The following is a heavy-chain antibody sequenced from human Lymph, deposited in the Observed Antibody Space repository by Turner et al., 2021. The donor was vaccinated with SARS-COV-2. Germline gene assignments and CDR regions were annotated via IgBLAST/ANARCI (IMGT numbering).Heavy chain of an antibody. J-gene: IGHJ6*02. CDR3: AKGRRFGMDV. V-gene: IGHV3-9*01. CDR2: ISWNSGSI. CDR1: GFTFDEYV. Sequence: EVQLVESGGDLVQPGRSLELPCAATGFTFDEYVLHWVRQAPGKGLEWVSGISWNSGSIGYADSVKGRFTISRDNAKNSLYLQMNSMRAEDTALYYCAKGRRFGMDVWGQGTTVTVSS.